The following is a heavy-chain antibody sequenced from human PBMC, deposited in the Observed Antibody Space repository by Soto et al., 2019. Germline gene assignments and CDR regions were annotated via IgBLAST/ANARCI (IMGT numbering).Heavy chain of an antibody. D-gene: IGHD4-4*01. CDR3: ARGPDYSNFGYFDY. Sequence: QVQLVESGGGVVQPGRSLRLSCAASGFTFSSHAMNWVRQAPGKGLEWVALIWNAGNNKYYADAGSVKSRFTISRDNSRNTLYLEMNSVRADDTGVYYCARGPDYSNFGYFDYWGQGTLVTVSS. CDR2: IWNAGNNK. J-gene: IGHJ4*02. V-gene: IGHV3-33*01. CDR1: GFTFSSHA.